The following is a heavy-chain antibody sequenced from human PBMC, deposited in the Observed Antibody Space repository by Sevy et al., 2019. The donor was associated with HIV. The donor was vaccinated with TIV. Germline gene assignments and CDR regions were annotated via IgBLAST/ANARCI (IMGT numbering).Heavy chain of an antibody. CDR2: INPNSGDT. CDR1: GYTFTGYF. CDR3: ASPGGYRYGSLLDY. D-gene: IGHD5-18*01. V-gene: IGHV1-2*02. J-gene: IGHJ4*02. Sequence: ASVKVCCKASGYTFTGYFIHWVRQAPGQGLEWMGWINPNSGDTNYAQKFQGRVTVTRDTSINTAYMELSRLRSDDTAVYYCASPGGYRYGSLLDYWGQGTLVTVSS.